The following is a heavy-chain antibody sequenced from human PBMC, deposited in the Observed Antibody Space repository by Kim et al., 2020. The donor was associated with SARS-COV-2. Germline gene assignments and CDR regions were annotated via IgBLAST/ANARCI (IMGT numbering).Heavy chain of an antibody. V-gene: IGHV4-31*02. J-gene: IGHJ4*02. D-gene: IGHD3-22*01. Sequence: PSLKSRVTISVDTAKNQFSLKLSSVTAADTAVYYCRQYYYDSSGYYFYDYWGQGTLVTVSS. CDR3: RQYYYDSSGYYFYDY.